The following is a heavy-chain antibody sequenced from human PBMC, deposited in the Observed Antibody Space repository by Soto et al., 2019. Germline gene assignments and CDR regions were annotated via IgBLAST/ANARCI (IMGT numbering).Heavy chain of an antibody. CDR3: EAIRF. D-gene: IGHD3-16*01. J-gene: IGHJ4*02. CDR2: ISGTGSTT. V-gene: IGHV3-23*01. CDR1: GFTFSSYA. Sequence: EVQLLESGGGLVQPGGSLRLSCVVSGFTFSSYAMSWVRQAPGKGLEWVSLISGTGSTTYYADSVKGRFTISRDNSKNTLYLQMSSRRVADTAVYSCEAIRFWGQGTMFTVS.